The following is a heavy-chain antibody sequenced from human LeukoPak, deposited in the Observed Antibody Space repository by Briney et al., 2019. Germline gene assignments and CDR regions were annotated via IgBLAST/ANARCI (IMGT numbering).Heavy chain of an antibody. Sequence: GGSLRLSCAASGFTFSSYGMHWVRQAPGKGLEWVAVISYDGSNKYYADSVKGRFTISRDNAKNTLYLQMNSLRAEDTAVYYCARVTTIFGVVMSSEQIDYWGQGTLVTVSS. CDR1: GFTFSSYG. CDR3: ARVTTIFGVVMSSEQIDY. J-gene: IGHJ4*02. D-gene: IGHD3-3*01. V-gene: IGHV3-30*03. CDR2: ISYDGSNK.